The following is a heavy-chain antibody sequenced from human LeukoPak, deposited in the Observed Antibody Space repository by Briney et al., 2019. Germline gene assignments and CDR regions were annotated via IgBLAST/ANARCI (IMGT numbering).Heavy chain of an antibody. CDR2: IDASGAGT. CDR3: AKVGDYVWGSYRSTPDY. V-gene: IGHV3-23*01. D-gene: IGHD3-16*02. Sequence: GGSLRLSCAASGFTFSSYAMTWVRQAPGKGLEWVSGIDASGAGTYYADSVKGRFTISRDNSKNTLFLQLNSLRAEDTAVYYCAKVGDYVWGSYRSTPDYWGQGTLVTVSS. CDR1: GFTFSSYA. J-gene: IGHJ4*02.